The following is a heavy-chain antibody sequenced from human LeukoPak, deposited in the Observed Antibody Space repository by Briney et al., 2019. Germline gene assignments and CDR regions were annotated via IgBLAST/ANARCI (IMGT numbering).Heavy chain of an antibody. V-gene: IGHV3-66*01. J-gene: IGHJ4*02. CDR1: GFTVSSNY. D-gene: IGHD5-12*01. CDR2: IYSGGST. Sequence: GGSLRLSCAASGFTVSSNYMSWVRQAPGKGLEWVSVIYSGGSTYYADSVKGRFTISRDNSKNTLYLQMNSLRAEDTAVYYCARGDIVAIGYFDYWGQGTLVTVSS. CDR3: ARGDIVAIGYFDY.